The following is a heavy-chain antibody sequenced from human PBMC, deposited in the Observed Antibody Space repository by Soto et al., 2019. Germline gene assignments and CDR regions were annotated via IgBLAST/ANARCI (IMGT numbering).Heavy chain of an antibody. CDR2: IIPIFGTA. J-gene: IGHJ6*02. Sequence: QVQLVQSGAGVKKPGSSVKVSCKASGGTFSSYAISWVRQAPGQGLEWMGGIIPIFGTANYAQKFQGRVTITADKSTSTAYMELSSLRSEDTAVYYCARGGFTTVPRGYYYGMDVWGQGTTVTVSS. CDR3: ARGGFTTVPRGYYYGMDV. V-gene: IGHV1-69*06. D-gene: IGHD3-3*01. CDR1: GGTFSSYA.